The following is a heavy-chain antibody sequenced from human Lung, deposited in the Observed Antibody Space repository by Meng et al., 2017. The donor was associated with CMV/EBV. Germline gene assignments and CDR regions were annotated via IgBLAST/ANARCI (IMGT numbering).Heavy chain of an antibody. J-gene: IGHJ5*02. D-gene: IGHD2-21*01. CDR3: ATDKGEGFDP. CDR2: ISSGSTSI. Sequence: GLVVGWGGCVVEPGGLLIFSCAASVFILTDSNMNWGRQAPGRVLEWVSTISSGSTSIYDADSVKGRFTISRDNAKNSLYLQMNSLRAEDTALYYCATDKGEGFDPWGQGTLVTVSS. V-gene: IGHV3-21*01. CDR1: VFILTDSN.